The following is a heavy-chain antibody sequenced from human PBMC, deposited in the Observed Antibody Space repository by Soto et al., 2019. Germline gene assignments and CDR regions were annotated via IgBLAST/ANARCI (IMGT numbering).Heavy chain of an antibody. Sequence: EVQLLESGGGLVQPGGSLRLSCAASGFTFNNYAMSWVRQAPGKGLEWVSTISDGGTYYADSVRGRFTISRDKSKNTLYLQLNSLRAEDTAVYYCVKGRAYDNLNWFDPWGQGNQVIVSS. J-gene: IGHJ5*02. CDR3: VKGRAYDNLNWFDP. CDR2: ISDGGT. V-gene: IGHV3-23*01. D-gene: IGHD3-9*01. CDR1: GFTFNNYA.